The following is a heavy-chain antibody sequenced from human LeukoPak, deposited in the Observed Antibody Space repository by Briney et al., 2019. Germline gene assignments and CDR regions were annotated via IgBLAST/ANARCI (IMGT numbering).Heavy chain of an antibody. CDR1: GFTFNTYN. CDR3: ARDPYSGHYGNDYYYYMDV. J-gene: IGHJ6*03. D-gene: IGHD5-12*01. CDR2: ITSSSSYI. Sequence: GESLRLSCVASGFTFNTYNMNWVRQAPGKGLEWVSSITSSSSYIYYADSVKGRFTISRDNAKSSLYLQMSNLRAEDTAVYYCARDPYSGHYGNDYYYYMDVWGKGTTVTISS. V-gene: IGHV3-21*01.